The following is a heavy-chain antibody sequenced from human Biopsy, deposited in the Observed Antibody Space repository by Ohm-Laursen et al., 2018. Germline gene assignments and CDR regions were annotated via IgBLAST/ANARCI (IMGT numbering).Heavy chain of an antibody. CDR2: INHSGRT. J-gene: IGHJ3*02. Sequence: GTLSLTCAVYGESFNSYYWSWIRQTPGKGLEWIGEINHSGRTNYNPSLKSRVTISVDTSKNQFSLKVRSVTAADTAVYYCARDYGLELGGLEAFDIWGQGTMVTVSS. CDR1: GESFNSYY. V-gene: IGHV4-34*01. D-gene: IGHD1-7*01. CDR3: ARDYGLELGGLEAFDI.